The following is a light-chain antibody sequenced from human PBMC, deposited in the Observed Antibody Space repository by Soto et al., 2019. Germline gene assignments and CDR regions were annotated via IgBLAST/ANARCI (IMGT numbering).Light chain of an antibody. Sequence: EVVLTQSAFPLAFSPGESATLSCRASQSFRGLLAWYQQKPGQAPRLLIYDAYNRATGIPPRFSGSGSGTDFTLTISRLEPEDFAVYYCQQYGSSRWTFGQGTKVDIK. CDR3: QQYGSSRWT. CDR1: QSFRGL. CDR2: DAY. V-gene: IGKV3-20*01. J-gene: IGKJ1*01.